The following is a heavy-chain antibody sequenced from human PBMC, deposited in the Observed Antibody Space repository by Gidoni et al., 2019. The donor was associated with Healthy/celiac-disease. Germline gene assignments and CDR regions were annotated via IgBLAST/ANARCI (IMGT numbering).Heavy chain of an antibody. Sequence: QVQLVESGGGVVQPGRSLRLSCAASGFTFSSYAMHWVRQAPGKGLEWVAVISYDGSNKYYADSVKGRFTISRDNSKNTLYLQMNSLRAEDTAVYYCARDINGVWSYWGQGTLVTVSS. CDR1: GFTFSSYA. V-gene: IGHV3-30-3*01. J-gene: IGHJ4*02. CDR3: ARDINGVWSY. D-gene: IGHD2-8*01. CDR2: ISYDGSNK.